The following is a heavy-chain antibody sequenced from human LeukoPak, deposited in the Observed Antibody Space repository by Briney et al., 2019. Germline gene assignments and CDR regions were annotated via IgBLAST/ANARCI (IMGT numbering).Heavy chain of an antibody. Sequence: GTSVKVSCKASGFTFTSFAMQWVRQARGQRLGWIGWIVVGSGNTNYAQKFQERDTITRDMSTSTAYMELSSLRSEDTAVYYCAALARRGSSTSRYFDYWGQGTLVTVSS. D-gene: IGHD2-2*01. CDR1: GFTFTSFA. CDR2: IVVGSGNT. J-gene: IGHJ4*02. CDR3: AALARRGSSTSRYFDY. V-gene: IGHV1-58*02.